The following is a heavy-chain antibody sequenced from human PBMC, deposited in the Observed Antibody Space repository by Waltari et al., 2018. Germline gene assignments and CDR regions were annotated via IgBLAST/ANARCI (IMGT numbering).Heavy chain of an antibody. V-gene: IGHV3-7*01. CDR3: ARIDEGSTGYFDY. CDR2: IRQDGGRK. CDR1: GLTFSRYW. J-gene: IGHJ4*02. Sequence: EVQLVEPGGGLAQSGGSLRLSCAASGLTFSRYWMSWVRQAPGKGLEWVANIRQDGGRKSFLDSVKVRLTISSDNAKNALYLQMNSLAAEDTAVYYCARIDEGSTGYFDYWGQGTLVTVSS.